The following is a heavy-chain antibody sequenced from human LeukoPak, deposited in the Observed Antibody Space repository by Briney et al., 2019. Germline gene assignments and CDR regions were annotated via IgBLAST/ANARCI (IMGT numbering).Heavy chain of an antibody. CDR1: GFTFSSYS. J-gene: IGHJ4*02. V-gene: IGHV3-48*01. Sequence: GGSLRLSCAASGFTFSSYSMDWVRQAPGKGLEWVSYISGSSSTIYYADSVKGRFTISRDNSKNTLYLQMNSLRAEDTAVYYCAKARSGWYFGYWGQGTLVTVSS. CDR3: AKARSGWYFGY. CDR2: ISGSSSTI. D-gene: IGHD6-19*01.